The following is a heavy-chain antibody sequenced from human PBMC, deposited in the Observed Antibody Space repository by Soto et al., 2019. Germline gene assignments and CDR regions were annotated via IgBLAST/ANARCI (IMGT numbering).Heavy chain of an antibody. D-gene: IGHD2-2*01. CDR3: ARGRVVPAASPFDY. V-gene: IGHV4-34*01. CDR1: GGSFSGYY. CDR2: INHSGST. Sequence: PSEPLSLTCAVYGGSFSGYYWSWIRQPPGKGLEWIGEINHSGSTNYNPSLKSRVTISVDTSKNQFSLKLSSVTAADTAAYYCARGRVVPAASPFDYWGQGTLVTVSS. J-gene: IGHJ4*02.